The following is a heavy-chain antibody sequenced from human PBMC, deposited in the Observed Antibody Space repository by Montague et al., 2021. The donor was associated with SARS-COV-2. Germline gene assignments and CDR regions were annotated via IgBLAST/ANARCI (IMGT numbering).Heavy chain of an antibody. CDR3: ARVGRQQLVRLSGMDV. Sequence: TLSLTCTVSGGSISSSSYYWGWIRQPPGKGLAWIGSIYYSGSXYYNPSLKSRVTISVDTFKNQFSLKLSSVTAADTAVYYCARVGRQQLVRLSGMDVWGQGTTVTVSS. CDR1: GGSISSSSYY. J-gene: IGHJ6*02. CDR2: IYYSGSX. V-gene: IGHV4-39*07. D-gene: IGHD6-13*01.